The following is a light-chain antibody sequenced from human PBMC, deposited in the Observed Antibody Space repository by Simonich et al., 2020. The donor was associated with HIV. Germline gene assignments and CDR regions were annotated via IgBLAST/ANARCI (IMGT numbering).Light chain of an antibody. CDR2: DAS. CDR3: QQYGSSPPMYT. Sequence: DIQMTQSPSSLSASVGDRVTITCPASQDINNFLNWYQQKPGEAPKFLIYDASYLETGVPSRFSGSGSGTEFTFTISSLQPEDIATYYCQQYGSSPPMYTFGQGTKLEIK. CDR1: QDINNF. J-gene: IGKJ2*01. V-gene: IGKV1-33*01.